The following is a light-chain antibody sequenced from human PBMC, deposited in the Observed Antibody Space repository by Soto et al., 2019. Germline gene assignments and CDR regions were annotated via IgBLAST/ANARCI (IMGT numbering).Light chain of an antibody. CDR1: KSVSSN. Sequence: EIVMPQSPATLSVSPGERATLSCRASKSVSSNFAWYQQKPGQAPRLLIYGASTRATGIPARFSGSGSGTEFTLTISSLQSEDFAVYYCQQYNNWPPVTFGQGTKVESK. CDR3: QQYNNWPPVT. V-gene: IGKV3-15*01. CDR2: GAS. J-gene: IGKJ1*01.